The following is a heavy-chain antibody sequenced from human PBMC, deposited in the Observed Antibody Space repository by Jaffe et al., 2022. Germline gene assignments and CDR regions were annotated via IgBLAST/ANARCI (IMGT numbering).Heavy chain of an antibody. Sequence: QVQLQESGPGLVKPSQTLSLTCTVSGGSISSGSYYWSWIRQPAGKGLEWIGRIYTSGSTNYNPSLKSRVTISVDTSKNQFSLKLSSVTAADTAVYYCARTGLVSSLGITMVRGVIIDEGSPRYYFDYWGQGTLVTVSS. CDR1: GGSISSGSYY. CDR2: IYTSGST. J-gene: IGHJ4*02. V-gene: IGHV4-61*02. CDR3: ARTGLVSSLGITMVRGVIIDEGSPRYYFDY. D-gene: IGHD3-10*01.